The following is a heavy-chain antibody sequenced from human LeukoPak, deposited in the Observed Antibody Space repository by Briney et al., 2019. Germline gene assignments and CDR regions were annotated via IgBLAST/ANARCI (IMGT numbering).Heavy chain of an antibody. CDR3: ARDGGSESCAFDY. V-gene: IGHV3-30*02. D-gene: IGHD3-10*01. CDR1: GFTFSRYG. CDR2: ISDSGGDK. J-gene: IGHJ4*02. Sequence: GESLKISCAASGFTFSRYGFHWVRQAPGKGLEWVAFISDSGGDKWYADSVKGRLTISRDKSKNTVNLQMSSLRVEDTALYYCARDGGSESCAFDYWGQGTQVTVSS.